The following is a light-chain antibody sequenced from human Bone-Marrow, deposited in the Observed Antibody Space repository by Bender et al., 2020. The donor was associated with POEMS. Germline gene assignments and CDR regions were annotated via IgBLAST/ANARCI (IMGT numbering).Light chain of an antibody. CDR2: EGN. CDR3: ASFSSSSTLEI. J-gene: IGLJ2*01. V-gene: IGLV2-14*02. Sequence: QSALTQPASVSGSPGQSITISCTESNSDFGSFYLVSWYQQHPGKAPKLLIYEGNKRPSWVSNRFSGSKSGITASLTISGLQAEDEADYYCASFSSSSTLEIFGGGTKLTVL. CDR1: NSDFGSFYL.